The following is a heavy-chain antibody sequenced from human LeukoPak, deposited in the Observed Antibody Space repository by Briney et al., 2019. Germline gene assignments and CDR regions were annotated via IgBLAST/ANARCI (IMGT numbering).Heavy chain of an antibody. J-gene: IGHJ4*02. V-gene: IGHV4-59*01. CDR2: IYYSGST. Sequence: SETLSLTCTVSGGSISSYYWSWIRQPPGKGLEWIGYIYYSGSTNYNPSLKGRVTISVDTSKNQFSLKLSSVTAADTAVYYCARGRTWGDQDCGRDCYRDFDYWGQGTLVTVSS. D-gene: IGHD2-21*01. CDR1: GGSISSYY. CDR3: ARGRTWGDQDCGRDCYRDFDY.